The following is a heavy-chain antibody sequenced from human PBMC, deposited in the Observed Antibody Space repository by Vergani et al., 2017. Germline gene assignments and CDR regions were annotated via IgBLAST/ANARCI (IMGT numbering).Heavy chain of an antibody. CDR1: GFPFSSYA. CDR3: SKDVLGDSSDLDS. V-gene: IGHV3-23*01. D-gene: IGHD3-22*01. Sequence: HLLESGGGLVQPGGSLRLSCAASGFPFSSYALTWVRQAPGKGLECVSTISHSGFNTSYADSGKGRFPVSRDNSTNTLFLQMNSLRAGDTAVYYCSKDVLGDSSDLDSWGPGTLVTVS. CDR2: ISHSGFNT. J-gene: IGHJ4*02.